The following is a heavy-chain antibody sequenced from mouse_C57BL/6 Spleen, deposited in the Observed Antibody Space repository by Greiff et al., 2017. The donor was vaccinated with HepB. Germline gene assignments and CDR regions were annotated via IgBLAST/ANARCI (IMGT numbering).Heavy chain of an antibody. CDR3: SYAWFAY. Sequence: VQLQQSGAELVRPGASVKLSCTASGFNIKDDDMHWVKQRPEQGLEWIGWIDPENGDTEYASKFQGKATITADTSSNTAYLQLSSLTSEDTAVYYCSYAWFAYWGQGTLVTVSA. V-gene: IGHV14-4*01. D-gene: IGHD1-1*01. J-gene: IGHJ3*01. CDR1: GFNIKDDD. CDR2: IDPENGDT.